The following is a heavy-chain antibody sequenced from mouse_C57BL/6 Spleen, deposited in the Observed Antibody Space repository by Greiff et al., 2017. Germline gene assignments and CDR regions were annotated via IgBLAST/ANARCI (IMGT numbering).Heavy chain of an antibody. V-gene: IGHV14-2*01. J-gene: IGHJ3*01. CDR3: ARHYYHRAWFAY. D-gene: IGHD1-1*02. Sequence: EVQLQQSGAELVKPGASVQLSCTASGFNIQDYYMHWVKQRTEQGLAWIGRIDPEDGATNSAPKFQGKATITADTSSNTAYLQLRSLTSEDTAVYYWARHYYHRAWFAYWGQGTLVTVSA. CDR1: GFNIQDYY. CDR2: IDPEDGAT.